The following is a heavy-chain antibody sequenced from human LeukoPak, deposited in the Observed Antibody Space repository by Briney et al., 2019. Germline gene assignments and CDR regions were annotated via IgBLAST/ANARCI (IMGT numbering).Heavy chain of an antibody. D-gene: IGHD6-6*01. Sequence: SETLSLTCAVYGGSFSGYYWSWIRQPPGKGLEWIGEINHSGSTNYNPSLKSRVTISVDTSKSQFSLKLSSVTAADTAVYYCARAPIAARPFDYWGQGTLVTVSS. CDR1: GGSFSGYY. CDR3: ARAPIAARPFDY. V-gene: IGHV4-34*01. CDR2: INHSGST. J-gene: IGHJ4*02.